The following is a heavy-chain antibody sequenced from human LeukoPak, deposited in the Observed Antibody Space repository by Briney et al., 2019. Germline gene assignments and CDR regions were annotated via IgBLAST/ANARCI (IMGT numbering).Heavy chain of an antibody. V-gene: IGHV4-34*01. CDR1: GGSFRGYY. CDR3: ARGRPGHYYYYYGMDV. Sequence: PSEALSLTCAGYGGSFRGYYWSWIRQPPAKGLEWIGEINHSGSTNYNPSLKSRVTISVDTFKNQFSLKLSSVTAAGTAVYYCARGRPGHYYYYYGMDVWGQGTTVTVSS. J-gene: IGHJ6*02. CDR2: INHSGST.